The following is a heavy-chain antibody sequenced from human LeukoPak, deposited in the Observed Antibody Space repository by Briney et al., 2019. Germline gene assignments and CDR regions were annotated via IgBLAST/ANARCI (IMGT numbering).Heavy chain of an antibody. J-gene: IGHJ6*03. Sequence: GGSLRLSCAASGFTVSSNYMSWVRQALGRGLEWVSVIYSSGNTFYAESVKGRFTISRDNAKNSLYLQMNSLRADDTAVYYCARFAAGGSYYYYMDVWGKGTTVTVSS. V-gene: IGHV3-53*01. CDR2: IYSSGNT. CDR3: ARFAAGGSYYYYMDV. CDR1: GFTVSSNY. D-gene: IGHD6-25*01.